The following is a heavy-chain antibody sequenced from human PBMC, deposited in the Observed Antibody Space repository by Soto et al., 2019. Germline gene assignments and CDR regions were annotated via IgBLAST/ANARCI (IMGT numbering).Heavy chain of an antibody. J-gene: IGHJ4*02. CDR1: GGSISSSSYY. D-gene: IGHD2-21*02. CDR3: ARVCGGDCDRDY. V-gene: IGHV4-39*07. Sequence: PLEPLSLTCTVSGGSISSSSYYWGWIRQPPGKGLEWIGSIYYSGSTYYNPSLKSRVTISVDTSKNQFSLKLSSVTAADTAVYYCARVCGGDCDRDYWGQGTLVTVSS. CDR2: IYYSGST.